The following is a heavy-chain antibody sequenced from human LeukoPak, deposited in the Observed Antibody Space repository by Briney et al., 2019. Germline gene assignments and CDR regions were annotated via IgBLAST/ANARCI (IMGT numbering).Heavy chain of an antibody. D-gene: IGHD6-13*01. J-gene: IGHJ6*03. CDR3: ARGWRPYYMDV. Sequence: SETLSLTCTVSDGSISSSSYYWGWIRQPPGKGLEWIGTIYYNGRTYYNPSLKSRVTILVHTSKNQVSLKLTSVTAADTAVYYCARGWRPYYMDVWGKGTTVTVSS. CDR2: IYYNGRT. CDR1: DGSISSSSYY. V-gene: IGHV4-39*07.